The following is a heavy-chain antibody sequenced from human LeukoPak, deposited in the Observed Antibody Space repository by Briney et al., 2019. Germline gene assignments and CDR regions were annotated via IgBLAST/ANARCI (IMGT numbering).Heavy chain of an antibody. J-gene: IGHJ4*02. D-gene: IGHD6-19*01. CDR2: IKSKTDGGTT. V-gene: IGHV3-15*01. Sequence: GGSLRLSCAASGFTFSNAWKSWVRQAPGKGLEWVGRIKSKTDGGTTDYAAPVKGRFTISRDNSKSTLYLQMNSLKTEDTAVYYCTTVRHSSGLAAVRWGQGTLVTVSS. CDR1: GFTFSNAW. CDR3: TTVRHSSGLAAVR.